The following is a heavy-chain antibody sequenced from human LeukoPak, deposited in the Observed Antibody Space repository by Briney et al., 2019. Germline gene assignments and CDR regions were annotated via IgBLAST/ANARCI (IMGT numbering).Heavy chain of an antibody. Sequence: PSETLSLTCAVYGGSFSGYYWSWIRQPPGKGLERIGEINHSGSTNCNPSLKSRVTISVDTSKNQFSLKLSSVTAADTAVYYCARGGGTVVTRRPSRYYMDVWGKGTTVTVSS. J-gene: IGHJ6*03. CDR2: INHSGST. V-gene: IGHV4-34*01. D-gene: IGHD4-23*01. CDR3: ARGGGTVVTRRPSRYYMDV. CDR1: GGSFSGYY.